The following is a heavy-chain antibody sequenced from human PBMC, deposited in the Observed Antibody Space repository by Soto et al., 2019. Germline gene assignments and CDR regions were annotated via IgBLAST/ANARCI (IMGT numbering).Heavy chain of an antibody. J-gene: IGHJ4*02. V-gene: IGHV3-33*01. CDR1: GFTFSSYG. CDR2: IWYDGSNK. Sequence: PGGSLRLSCAASGFTFSSYGMHWVRQAPGKGLEWVAVIWYDGSNKYYADSVKGRFTISRDNSKNTLYLQMNSLRAEDTAVYYCASNGGYDPLAPSWGPVDYFDYWGQGTLVTVSS. CDR3: ASNGGYDPLAPSWGPVDYFDY. D-gene: IGHD5-12*01.